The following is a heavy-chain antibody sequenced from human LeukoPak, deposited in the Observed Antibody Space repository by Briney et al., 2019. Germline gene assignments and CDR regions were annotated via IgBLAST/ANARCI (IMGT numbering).Heavy chain of an antibody. CDR3: ARPSRYSSSWDFDY. Sequence: GESLKISCKGSGYSFTSYWVSWVRQIPGKGLEWMGRIDPSDSYTNYSPSFQGHVTISADKSISTAYLQWSSLKASDTAMYYCARPSRYSSSWDFDYWGQGTLVTVSS. CDR2: IDPSDSYT. CDR1: GYSFTSYW. D-gene: IGHD6-13*01. V-gene: IGHV5-10-1*01. J-gene: IGHJ4*02.